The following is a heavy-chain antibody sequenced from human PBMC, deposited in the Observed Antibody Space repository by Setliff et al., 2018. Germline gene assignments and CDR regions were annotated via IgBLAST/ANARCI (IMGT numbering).Heavy chain of an antibody. V-gene: IGHV4-59*01. CDR1: GGSISTYY. Sequence: PSETLSLTCTVSGGSISTYYWSWIRQPPGKGLEWIGYVYYSGIANYSPSLKSRLTISVDTSKNQFSLKLRSVTAADTAVYYCARGAPQRSSFDSRYMDVWDKGATVTVSS. CDR3: ARGAPQRSSFDSRYMDV. CDR2: VYYSGIA. J-gene: IGHJ6*03. D-gene: IGHD1-1*01.